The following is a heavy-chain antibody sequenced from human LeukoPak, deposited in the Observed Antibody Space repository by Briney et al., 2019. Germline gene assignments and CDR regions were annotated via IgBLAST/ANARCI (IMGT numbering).Heavy chain of an antibody. J-gene: IGHJ6*02. Sequence: GGSLRLSCAASGFTFSNAWMSWVRQAPGEGLEWVSVIYSGGSTYYADSVKGRFTISRHNSKNTLYLQMNSLRPEDTAVYYCAKGVVAATNAAYYGMDVWGQGTTVTVSS. CDR3: AKGVVAATNAAYYGMDV. CDR1: GFTFSNAW. V-gene: IGHV3-66*02. D-gene: IGHD2-15*01. CDR2: IYSGGST.